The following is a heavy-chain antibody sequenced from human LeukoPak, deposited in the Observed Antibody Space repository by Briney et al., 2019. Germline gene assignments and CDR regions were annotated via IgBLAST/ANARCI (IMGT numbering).Heavy chain of an antibody. J-gene: IGHJ6*03. Sequence: GASVKVSCKASGYTFTSYGISWVRQAPGQGLEWMGWISAYNGNTNYAQKLQGRVTMTTDTSTSTAYMELRSLRSDDTAVYYCARVVRVYSYYYYYYMDVWGKGTTVTVSS. CDR3: ARVVRVYSYYYYYYMDV. CDR1: GYTFTSYG. V-gene: IGHV1-18*01. D-gene: IGHD3-10*01. CDR2: ISAYNGNT.